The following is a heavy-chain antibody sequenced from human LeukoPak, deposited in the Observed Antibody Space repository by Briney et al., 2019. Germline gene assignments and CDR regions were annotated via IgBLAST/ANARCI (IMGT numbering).Heavy chain of an antibody. J-gene: IGHJ5*02. V-gene: IGHV4-59*08. CDR3: ARRVTSNCFDP. CDR2: MHYSGSS. D-gene: IGHD2-21*02. CDR1: GDSISSYY. Sequence: PSETLSLTCTVSGDSISSYYWRWIRQPPGKGLEWIGYMHYSGSSNYNPSLKSRVTTSVDTSQNQFSLKLRSVTAADTAVYYCARRVTSNCFDPWGQGTLVTVTS.